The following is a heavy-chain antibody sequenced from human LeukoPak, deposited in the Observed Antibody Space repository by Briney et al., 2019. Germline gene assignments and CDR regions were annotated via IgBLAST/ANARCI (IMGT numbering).Heavy chain of an antibody. CDR2: ISYDGSNK. CDR1: GFTFSSYG. D-gene: IGHD5-18*01. J-gene: IGHJ4*02. Sequence: GRSLKLSCAASGFTFSSYGMHWVRQAPGKGLEWVAVISYDGSNKYYADSVKGRFTISRDNSKNTLYLQMNSLRAEDTAVYYCAKDVTAMAPIFDYWGQGTLVTVSS. V-gene: IGHV3-30*18. CDR3: AKDVTAMAPIFDY.